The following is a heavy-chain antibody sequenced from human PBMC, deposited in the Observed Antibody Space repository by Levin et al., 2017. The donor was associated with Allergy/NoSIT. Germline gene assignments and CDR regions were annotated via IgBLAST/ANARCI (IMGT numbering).Heavy chain of an antibody. V-gene: IGHV5-51*01. Sequence: GGSLRLSCQGSGYTFTTYWIGWVRQMPGKGLEWMGIIYPNYSKTRYSPSFQGQVTISADKSISTAYLQWSSLKASDTAIYYCARPYSSGWPAPLVYWGQGTLVTVSS. CDR1: GYTFTTYW. CDR2: IYPNYSKT. D-gene: IGHD6-19*01. J-gene: IGHJ4*02. CDR3: ARPYSSGWPAPLVY.